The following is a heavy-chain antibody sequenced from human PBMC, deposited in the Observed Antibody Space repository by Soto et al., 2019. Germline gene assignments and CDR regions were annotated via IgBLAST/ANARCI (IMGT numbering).Heavy chain of an antibody. CDR2: ISGLSSYI. V-gene: IGHV3-21*02. Sequence: EVQLVGSGGGLVKPGGSLRLSCAASGFTFSRYGMNWVRQAPGKGLELVSSISGLSSYIYYADSVKGRFTVSRDNAKNSLYVQMNSLRAEDTAVYYCARDPQQRLADSYYYGMDVWGQGTTVIVSS. J-gene: IGHJ6*02. CDR1: GFTFSRYG. D-gene: IGHD6-25*01. CDR3: ARDPQQRLADSYYYGMDV.